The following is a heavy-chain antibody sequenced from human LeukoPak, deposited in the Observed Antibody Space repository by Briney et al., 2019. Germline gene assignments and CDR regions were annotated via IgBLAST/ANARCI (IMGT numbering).Heavy chain of an antibody. CDR1: GFTVSSDY. Sequence: GGSLRLSCAASGFTVSSDYMSWVRQAPGKGLEWVSVIYSGGSTYYADSVKGRFTISRDNSKNTLYLQMNSLRAEDTAVYYCASYSGSWGHYYYGMDVWGQGTTVTVS. D-gene: IGHD6-13*01. CDR3: ASYSGSWGHYYYGMDV. V-gene: IGHV3-53*01. CDR2: IYSGGST. J-gene: IGHJ6*02.